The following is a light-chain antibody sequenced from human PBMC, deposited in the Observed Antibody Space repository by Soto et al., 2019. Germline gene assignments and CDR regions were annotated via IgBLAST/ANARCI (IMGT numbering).Light chain of an antibody. CDR3: QQRSNWPRT. J-gene: IGKJ1*01. CDR2: DVS. Sequence: EIILTQSPDTLSLSPGERATLSCRASQTVSSNYLIWYQQKPGQAPRLLIYDVSNRATGIPARFSGSGSGTDFTLTISSLEPEDFAVYYCQQRSNWPRTFGQGTKVDIK. CDR1: QTVSSNY. V-gene: IGKV3-11*01.